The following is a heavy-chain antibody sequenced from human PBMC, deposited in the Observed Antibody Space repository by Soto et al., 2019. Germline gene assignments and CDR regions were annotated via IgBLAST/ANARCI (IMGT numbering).Heavy chain of an antibody. V-gene: IGHV4-34*01. CDR1: GGSFSGYY. J-gene: IGHJ5*02. CDR2: INHSGST. D-gene: IGHD5-18*01. Sequence: SETLSLTCAVYGGSFSGYYWSWIRQPPGKGLEWIGEINHSGSTNYNPSLKSRVTISVDTSKNQFSLKLSSVTAADTAVYYCARAPVQLWLAPTKKYNWFDPWGQGTLVTVSS. CDR3: ARAPVQLWLAPTKKYNWFDP.